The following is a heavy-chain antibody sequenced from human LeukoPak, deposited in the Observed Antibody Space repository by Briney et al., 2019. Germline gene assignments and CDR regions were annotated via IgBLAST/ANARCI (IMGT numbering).Heavy chain of an antibody. D-gene: IGHD3-3*01. J-gene: IGHJ2*01. CDR1: GFSFSTYA. CDR2: ISDGGT. CDR3: AKDRISGDPKFFDL. Sequence: PGGSLRLSCADSGFSFSTYAMSWVRQAPGKGLEWVSAISDGGTYYADSVKGRFTISRDSSKNTLYLQMNSLRAEDTALYYCAKDRISGDPKFFDLWGRGTLVTVSS. V-gene: IGHV3-23*01.